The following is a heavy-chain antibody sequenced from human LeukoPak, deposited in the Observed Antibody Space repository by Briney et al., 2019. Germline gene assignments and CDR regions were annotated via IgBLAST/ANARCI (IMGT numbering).Heavy chain of an antibody. CDR3: ARVVWFGADKYFDY. Sequence: GGSLRLSCAAYGFTFSSYSMNWVRQAPGKGLEWVSYISSSGNTIYYADSVKGRFTISRDNAKNSLYLQMSSLRAEDTAVYYCARVVWFGADKYFDYWGQGALVTVSS. V-gene: IGHV3-48*04. J-gene: IGHJ4*02. D-gene: IGHD3-10*01. CDR2: ISSSGNTI. CDR1: GFTFSSYS.